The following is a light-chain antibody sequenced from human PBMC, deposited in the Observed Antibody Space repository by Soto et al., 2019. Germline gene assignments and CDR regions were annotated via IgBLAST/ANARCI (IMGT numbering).Light chain of an antibody. V-gene: IGKV1-6*01. CDR2: AAS. CDR1: QTISSW. Sequence: IQMTQSPSTLSGYVRDRVTITCRASQTISSWLAWYQQKPGKAPKLLIYAASSLQSGVPSRFSGSGSGTDFTLTISNLQPEDFATYYCLQDYCYLWTFGQGTMVDVK. CDR3: LQDYCYLWT. J-gene: IGKJ1*01.